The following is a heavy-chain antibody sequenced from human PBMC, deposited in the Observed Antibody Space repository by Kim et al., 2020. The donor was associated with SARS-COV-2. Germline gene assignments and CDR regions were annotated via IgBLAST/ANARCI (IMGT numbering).Heavy chain of an antibody. CDR1: GFTFSSYV. Sequence: GGSLRLSCAASGFTFSSYVMHWVRQAPGKGLEWVAVISYDGRNTKYGDAVKGRFTISRDNSKNTLDLQMSNLRPEDTAVYYCAKEDAVAVAGGFDRWGQGHLVTVP. J-gene: IGHJ4*02. V-gene: IGHV3-30*18. D-gene: IGHD6-19*01. CDR2: ISYDGRNT. CDR3: AKEDAVAVAGGFDR.